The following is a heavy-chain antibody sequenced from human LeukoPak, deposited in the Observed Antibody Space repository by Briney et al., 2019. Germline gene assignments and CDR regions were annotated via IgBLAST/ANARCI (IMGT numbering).Heavy chain of an antibody. V-gene: IGHV3-7*03. J-gene: IGHJ4*02. CDR2: KKQDGSET. Sequence: GGSLRLFCAASGSTFNTLWMSWVRQAPGEGLEWVANKKQDGSETCYEDSVKGRFTISRDNARSSVYLQMNSLRAEDTALYYCAKDICPGYCSGGSCCPFDWWGQGTLVSVSS. D-gene: IGHD2-15*01. CDR1: GSTFNTLW. CDR3: AKDICPGYCSGGSCCPFDW.